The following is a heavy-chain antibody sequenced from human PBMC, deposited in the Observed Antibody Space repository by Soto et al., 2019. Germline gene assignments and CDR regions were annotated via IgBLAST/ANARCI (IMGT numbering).Heavy chain of an antibody. CDR1: GGSISSYY. Sequence: QVQLQESGPGLVKPSETLSLTCTVSGGSISSYYWSWIRQPPGKGLEWFGYIYYSGSTNYNPSLKSRVTESVDTSQNQFSLKLSSVTAEDTAVYYCARGDNWNDVGGYYYSYYMDVWGKGTTVTVSS. V-gene: IGHV4-59*01. CDR2: IYYSGST. D-gene: IGHD1-1*01. CDR3: ARGDNWNDVGGYYYSYYMDV. J-gene: IGHJ6*03.